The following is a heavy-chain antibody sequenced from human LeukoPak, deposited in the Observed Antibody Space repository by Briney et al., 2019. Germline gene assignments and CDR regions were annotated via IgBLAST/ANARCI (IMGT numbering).Heavy chain of an antibody. V-gene: IGHV3-30-3*01. CDR3: ARDRAVAQSIDYYYYYGMDV. CDR2: ISYDGSNK. J-gene: IGHJ6*02. Sequence: GRSLRLSCAASGFTFSSYAMHWVRQAPGKGLEWVAVISYDGSNKYYADSVKGRFTISRDNSKNTLYLQMNSLRAEDTAVYYCARDRAVAQSIDYYYYYGMDVWGQGTTVTVSS. D-gene: IGHD6-19*01. CDR1: GFTFSSYA.